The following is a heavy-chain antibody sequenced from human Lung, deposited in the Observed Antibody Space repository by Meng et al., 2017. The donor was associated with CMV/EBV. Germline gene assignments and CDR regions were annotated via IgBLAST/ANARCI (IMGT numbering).Heavy chain of an antibody. Sequence: QVHLLQSGSEVKKPGAQLTVSCKGSGYTFGSYGIFWLRQAPGQGLEGMGGFVNYVDTYPAPKFQGRVTMTTDTHTNTAFMELRSLTSDDTAVYYCASGTPGRSYCDYWGQGTLVTVSS. CDR2: FVNYVDT. V-gene: IGHV1-18*01. J-gene: IGHJ4*02. CDR3: ASGTPGRSYCDY. D-gene: IGHD1-1*01. CDR1: GYTFGSYG.